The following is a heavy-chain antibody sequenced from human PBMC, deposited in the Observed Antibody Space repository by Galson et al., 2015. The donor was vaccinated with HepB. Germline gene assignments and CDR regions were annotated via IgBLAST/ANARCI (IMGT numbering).Heavy chain of an antibody. V-gene: IGHV3-74*01. D-gene: IGHD3-16*01. CDR2: INRDGSTT. Sequence: SLRLSCAASGFIFSSSWMHWVRQAPGEGLVWVSRINRDGSTTNYADSVKGRFTISRDNGKNTLYLQMNSLRAEDTAVYYCARGDGGHLDYWGQGTLVTVSS. CDR1: GFIFSSSW. J-gene: IGHJ4*02. CDR3: ARGDGGHLDY.